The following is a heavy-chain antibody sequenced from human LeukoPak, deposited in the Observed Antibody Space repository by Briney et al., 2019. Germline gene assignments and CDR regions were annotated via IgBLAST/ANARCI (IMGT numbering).Heavy chain of an antibody. CDR3: ARVGGYCSGGSCYNWFDP. D-gene: IGHD2-15*01. CDR1: GYTFTDYY. CDR2: INPNSGGT. J-gene: IGHJ5*02. Sequence: ASVKVSCKASGYTFTDYYMHWVRQAPGQGLEWMGWINPNSGGTNYAQKFQGRVTMTRDTSISTAYMELSRLRSDDTAVYYCARVGGYCSGGSCYNWFDPWGQGTLVTVSS. V-gene: IGHV1-2*02.